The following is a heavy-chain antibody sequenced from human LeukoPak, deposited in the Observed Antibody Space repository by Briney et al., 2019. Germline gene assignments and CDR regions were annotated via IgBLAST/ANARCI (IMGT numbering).Heavy chain of an antibody. CDR2: ISGSGGST. J-gene: IGHJ4*02. CDR3: AKARIAVPDFDY. V-gene: IGHV3-23*01. CDR1: GFTFSSYA. Sequence: GGSLRLSCAASGFTFSSYAMSWVRQAPGKGLEWVSAISGSGGSTYYADSVKGRFTISRDNSKKTLYLQMNSLRAEDTAVYYGAKARIAVPDFDYGAQGPLFPVS. D-gene: IGHD6-19*01.